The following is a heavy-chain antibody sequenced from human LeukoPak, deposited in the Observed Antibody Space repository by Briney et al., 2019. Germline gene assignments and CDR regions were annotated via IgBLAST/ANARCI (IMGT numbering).Heavy chain of an antibody. J-gene: IGHJ3*02. Sequence: GGSLRLSCAASGLTVSSSHMNWVRQAPGRGLEWVSVIYSGGSAYYADSVKGRFTVSRDISKNTLFLQMNILRVEDTAVYYCARDRANYGSTLDAFDIWGQGTMVTVSP. D-gene: IGHD3-10*01. V-gene: IGHV3-66*01. CDR3: ARDRANYGSTLDAFDI. CDR1: GLTVSSSH. CDR2: IYSGGSA.